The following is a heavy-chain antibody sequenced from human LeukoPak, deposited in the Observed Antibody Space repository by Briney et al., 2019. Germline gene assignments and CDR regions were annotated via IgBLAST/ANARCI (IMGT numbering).Heavy chain of an antibody. J-gene: IGHJ4*02. D-gene: IGHD3-22*01. Sequence: PGGSLRLSCAASGFTFSDYYMSWIRQAPGKGLEWVSYISSSGTTIYYADSVKGRFTISRDNAKNSLYLQMNSLRAEDTAVYYCARDKEGGYYDSSGYPYWGQGTLVTVSS. CDR2: ISSSGTTI. V-gene: IGHV3-11*01. CDR1: GFTFSDYY. CDR3: ARDKEGGYYDSSGYPY.